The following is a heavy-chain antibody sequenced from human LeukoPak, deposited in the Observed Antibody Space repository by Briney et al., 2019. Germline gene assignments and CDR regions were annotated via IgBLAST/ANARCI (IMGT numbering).Heavy chain of an antibody. Sequence: PGGSLRLSCAASGFTFEASAMSWVRQAPGKGLEWVAVITGGGESTYYADSVKGRFTISRDNSKKTLFLQVNSLRAEDTAVYFRAKNIWDQQLCGFNYWGQGIVVTVSS. CDR2: ITGGGEST. J-gene: IGHJ4*02. D-gene: IGHD2-2*01. CDR1: GFTFEASA. CDR3: AKNIWDQQLCGFNY. V-gene: IGHV3-23*01.